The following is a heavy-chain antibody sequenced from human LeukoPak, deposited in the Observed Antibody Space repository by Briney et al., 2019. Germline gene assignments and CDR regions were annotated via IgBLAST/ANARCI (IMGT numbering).Heavy chain of an antibody. CDR3: ATGHHDILTGYSMFYFDY. D-gene: IGHD3-9*01. J-gene: IGHJ4*02. V-gene: IGHV3-21*01. Sequence: PGGSLRLSCAASGFTFSSYAMSWVRQAPGKGLEWVSSISTSSSYIYYADSLKGRFTISRDNAKNSLYLQMNSLRAEDTAVYYCATGHHDILTGYSMFYFDYWGQGTLVTVSS. CDR2: ISTSSSYI. CDR1: GFTFSSYA.